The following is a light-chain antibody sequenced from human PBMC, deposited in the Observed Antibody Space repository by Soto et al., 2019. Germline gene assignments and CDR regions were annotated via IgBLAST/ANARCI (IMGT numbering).Light chain of an antibody. CDR3: QQYNNWWT. CDR1: QSVSSN. J-gene: IGKJ1*01. V-gene: IGKV3-15*01. CDR2: GAS. Sequence: EILITQSPATLSVSPGERATLSCRASQSVSSNLAWYQQKPGQAPRLLIYGASTRATGIPARFSGSGSGTEFTLTISSLQSEDFAVYYCQQYNNWWTFGQGTKV.